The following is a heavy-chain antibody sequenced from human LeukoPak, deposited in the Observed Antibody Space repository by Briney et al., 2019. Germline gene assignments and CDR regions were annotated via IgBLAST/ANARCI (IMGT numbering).Heavy chain of an antibody. V-gene: IGHV1-2*02. CDR1: GYTFTGYY. J-gene: IGHJ4*02. D-gene: IGHD3-22*01. CDR2: ISPTSGGT. Sequence: ASVKVSCKASGYTFTGYYIHWVRQAPGQGLEWMGWISPTSGGTNYAQKFQGRVTMNRDTSISTAYMELSRLKSDDTAVYYCARVGNYYDSSGYLDYWGQGTLVTVSS. CDR3: ARVGNYYDSSGYLDY.